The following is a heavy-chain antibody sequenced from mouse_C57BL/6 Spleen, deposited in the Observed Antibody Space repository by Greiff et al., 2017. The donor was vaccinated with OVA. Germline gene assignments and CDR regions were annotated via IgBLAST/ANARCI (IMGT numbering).Heavy chain of an antibody. J-gene: IGHJ3*01. Sequence: QVQLQQPGAELVMPGASVKLSCKASGYTFTSYWMHWVKQRPGQGLEWIGEIDPSDSYTNYNQKFKGKSTLTVDNSSSTAYMQLSSLTSEDSAVYYCAMGTTVVATRGFAYWGQGTLVTVSA. CDR3: AMGTTVVATRGFAY. CDR2: IDPSDSYT. CDR1: GYTFTSYW. V-gene: IGHV1-69*01. D-gene: IGHD1-1*01.